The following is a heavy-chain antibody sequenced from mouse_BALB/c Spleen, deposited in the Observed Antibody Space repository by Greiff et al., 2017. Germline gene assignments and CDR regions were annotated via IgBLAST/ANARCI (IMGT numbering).Heavy chain of an antibody. J-gene: IGHJ1*01. CDR1: GYSITSDYA. Sequence: VQLQESGPGLVKPSQSLSLTCTVTGYSITSDYAWNWIRQFPGNKLEWMGYISYSGSTSYNPSLKSRISITRDTSKNQFFLQLNSVTTEDTATYYCASYGNQYFDVWGAGTTVTVSS. CDR2: ISYSGST. D-gene: IGHD2-1*01. CDR3: ASYGNQYFDV. V-gene: IGHV3-2*02.